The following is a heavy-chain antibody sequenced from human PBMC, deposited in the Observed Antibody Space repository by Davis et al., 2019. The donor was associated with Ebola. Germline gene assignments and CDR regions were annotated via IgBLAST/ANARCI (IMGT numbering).Heavy chain of an antibody. V-gene: IGHV3-7*01. Sequence: GESLKIPCAGPGFIFKNYWMAWVRQAPGKGLEWVANLNQDGGQKYYVDSVKGRFTISRDNAKNSLYLQMDSLRAEDTAVYYCGSPVVAWGQGTLVTVSS. J-gene: IGHJ4*02. CDR3: GSPVVA. CDR1: GFIFKNYW. D-gene: IGHD2-15*01. CDR2: LNQDGGQK.